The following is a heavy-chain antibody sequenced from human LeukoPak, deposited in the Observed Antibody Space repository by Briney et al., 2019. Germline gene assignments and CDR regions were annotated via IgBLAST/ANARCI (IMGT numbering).Heavy chain of an antibody. CDR2: ISSSSSTI. Sequence: PGGSLRLSCAASGFTFSSYSMNWVRQAPGKGLEWVSYISSSSSTIYYADSVKGRFTISRDNAKNSLYLQMNSLRAEDTAVYYCTRDPSGGDYSTVFDYWGQGTLVTVSS. CDR1: GFTFSSYS. V-gene: IGHV3-48*01. CDR3: TRDPSGGDYSTVFDY. J-gene: IGHJ4*02. D-gene: IGHD4-11*01.